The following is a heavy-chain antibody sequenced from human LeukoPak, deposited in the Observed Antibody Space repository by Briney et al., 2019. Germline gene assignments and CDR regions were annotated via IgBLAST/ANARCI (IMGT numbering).Heavy chain of an antibody. D-gene: IGHD6-13*01. Sequence: PGRSLRLSCVASGFTFSSYGMHWVRQAPGKGLEWVAVISYDGSNNYYADSVKGRFTISRDNSKNTLYLQMNSLRAEDTAVYYCAKPIAAAGYFDYWGQGTLVTVSS. V-gene: IGHV3-30*18. J-gene: IGHJ4*02. CDR3: AKPIAAAGYFDY. CDR1: GFTFSSYG. CDR2: ISYDGSNN.